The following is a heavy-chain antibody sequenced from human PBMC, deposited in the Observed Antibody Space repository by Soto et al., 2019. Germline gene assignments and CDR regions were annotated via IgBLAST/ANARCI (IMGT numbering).Heavy chain of an antibody. J-gene: IGHJ4*02. CDR2: IIPILGIA. D-gene: IGHD6-13*01. CDR3: AREKSGIAAAGPIYYFDY. Sequence: ASVKVSCKASGGTFSSYAISWVRQAPGQGLEWMGGIIPILGIANYAQKFQGRVTITADKSTSTAYMELSSLRSEDTAMYYCAREKSGIAAAGPIYYFDYWGQGTLVTVSS. V-gene: IGHV1-69*10. CDR1: GGTFSSYA.